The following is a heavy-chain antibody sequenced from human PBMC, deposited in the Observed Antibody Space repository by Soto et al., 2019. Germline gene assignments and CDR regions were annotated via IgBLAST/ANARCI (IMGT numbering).Heavy chain of an antibody. CDR2: IYYSGST. CDR1: GVSISSGGYY. J-gene: IGHJ4*02. CDR3: ARQPLYSNPAYYFDY. V-gene: IGHV4-31*03. D-gene: IGHD4-4*01. Sequence: QLPLQESGPGLVKPSQTLSLTCTVSGVSISSGGYYWSWIRQHPGKGLEWIGYIYYSGSTYYNPSLKSRVTISVDTSKNQFSLKLSSVTAADTAVYYCARQPLYSNPAYYFDYWGQGTLVTVSS.